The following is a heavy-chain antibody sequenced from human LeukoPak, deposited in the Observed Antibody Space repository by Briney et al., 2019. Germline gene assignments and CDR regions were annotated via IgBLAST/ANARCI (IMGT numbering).Heavy chain of an antibody. CDR2: IYGSGST. D-gene: IGHD4-17*01. CDR1: GGSISSYY. CDR3: ARVARGGDYYFDY. J-gene: IGHJ4*02. V-gene: IGHV4-4*07. Sequence: SETLSLTCTVSGGSISSYYWSWIRQPAGKGLEWMGRIYGSGSTYYNPSLKSRVTMSGDTSKNQFSLKLSSVTAADTAVYYCARVARGGDYYFDYWGQGTLVTVSS.